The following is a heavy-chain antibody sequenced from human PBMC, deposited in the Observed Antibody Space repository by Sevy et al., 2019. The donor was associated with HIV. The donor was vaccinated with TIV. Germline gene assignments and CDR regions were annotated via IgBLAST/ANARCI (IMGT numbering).Heavy chain of an antibody. CDR2: IKSKTDGGTG. Sequence: GRSLRLSCAASGFTFTNTWMSWVRQAPGKGLEWVGRIKSKTDGGTGDYAAPVKGRFSISRDDSKNTLYLQMNSLKTEDTAVYYCTTGDPYNRYGYMRPYFFDYWGQGTLVTVSS. CDR1: GFTFTNTW. J-gene: IGHJ4*02. D-gene: IGHD5-18*01. V-gene: IGHV3-15*01. CDR3: TTGDPYNRYGYMRPYFFDY.